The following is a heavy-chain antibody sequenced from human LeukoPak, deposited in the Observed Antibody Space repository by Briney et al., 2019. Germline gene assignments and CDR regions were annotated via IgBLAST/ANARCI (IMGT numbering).Heavy chain of an antibody. V-gene: IGHV3-7*04. CDR2: IKQDGGEK. CDR1: GFTFSSYW. D-gene: IGHD5-24*01. Sequence: TGGPLRLSCAASGFTFSSYWISWVRQAPAKGREWVANIKQDGGEKYYVDSVKGRFTISRDNAKNSLYLQMNSLRPEDTAVYYCAGRGDGNLYYFDHWGQGTLVTASS. CDR3: AGRGDGNLYYFDH. J-gene: IGHJ4*02.